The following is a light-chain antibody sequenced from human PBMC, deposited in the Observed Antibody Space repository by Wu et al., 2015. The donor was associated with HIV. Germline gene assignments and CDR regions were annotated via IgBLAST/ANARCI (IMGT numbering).Light chain of an antibody. CDR2: GAS. J-gene: IGKJ4*01. CDR3: QQYDNWPPLT. CDR1: QSIGIN. V-gene: IGKV3-15*01. Sequence: EIMMMQSPAALSVSPGERLTLSCRASQSIGINLAWYQQKPGQAPRLLIYGASTRATGIPARFSGSGSGTEFTLTISSLQSEDFAVYYCQQYDNWPPLTFGGGTKVEIK.